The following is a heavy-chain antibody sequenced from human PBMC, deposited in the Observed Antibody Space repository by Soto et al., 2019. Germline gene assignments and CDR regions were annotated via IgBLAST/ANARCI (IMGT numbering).Heavy chain of an antibody. J-gene: IGHJ6*03. CDR1: GFTFSNYA. Sequence: GSLRLSCAASGFTFSNYAMTWVRQAPGKAQGEGLEWVSGISGSDGKTYYADSVDGRFTISRDNSKNTLYLQMGSLRAEDMAVYFCAKDRYSGYGSYYYMDVWGKGTTVTVSS. D-gene: IGHD5-12*01. CDR3: AKDRYSGYGSYYYMDV. CDR2: ISGSDGKT. V-gene: IGHV3-23*01.